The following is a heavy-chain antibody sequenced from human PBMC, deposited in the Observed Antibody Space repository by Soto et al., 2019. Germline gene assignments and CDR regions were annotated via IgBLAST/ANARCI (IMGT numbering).Heavy chain of an antibody. CDR2: INHSGST. J-gene: IGHJ6*02. V-gene: IGHV4-34*01. CDR1: GGSFSGYY. D-gene: IGHD6-13*01. CDR3: ARGVGSSRWFLGYYYYGMEV. Sequence: PETLCLTCAVYGGSFSGYYWSWIRQPPGKGLEWIGEINHSGSTNYKPSLKSRVTISVDTSKNQFSLKLSSVTAADTAVYYCARGVGSSRWFLGYYYYGMEVWGQG.